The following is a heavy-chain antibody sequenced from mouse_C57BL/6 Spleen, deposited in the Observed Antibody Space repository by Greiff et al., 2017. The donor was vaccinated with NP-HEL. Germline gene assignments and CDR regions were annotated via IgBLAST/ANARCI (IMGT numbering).Heavy chain of an antibody. CDR3: ARREVLLYFDY. D-gene: IGHD1-1*01. V-gene: IGHV5-17*01. CDR2: ISSGSSTI. J-gene: IGHJ2*01. Sequence: EVKVVESGGGLVKPGGSLKLSCAASGFTFSDYGMNWVRQAPEKGLEWVAYISSGSSTIYYADTVKGRFTISINNAKNTLFLQMTSLRSEDTAMYYCARREVLLYFDYWGQGTTLTVSS. CDR1: GFTFSDYG.